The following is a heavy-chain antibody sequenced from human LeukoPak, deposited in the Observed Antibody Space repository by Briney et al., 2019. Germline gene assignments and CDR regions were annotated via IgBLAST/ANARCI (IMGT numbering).Heavy chain of an antibody. CDR3: ARDRGYDREGGGRYFDY. J-gene: IGHJ4*02. V-gene: IGHV4-59*01. CDR2: IYYGGST. Sequence: PSQTLSLTCTVSGGSISSYYWSWIRQPPGKGLEWIGYIYYGGSTNYNPSLKSRVTISVDTSKNQFSLRLSSVTAADTAVYYCARDRGYDREGGGRYFDYWGQGTLVTVSS. CDR1: GGSISSYY. D-gene: IGHD3-22*01.